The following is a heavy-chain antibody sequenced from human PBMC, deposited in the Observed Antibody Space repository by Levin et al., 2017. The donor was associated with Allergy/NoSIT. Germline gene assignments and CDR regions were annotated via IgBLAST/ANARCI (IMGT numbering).Heavy chain of an antibody. D-gene: IGHD5-18*01. CDR1: GGSFSGYY. Sequence: SETLSLTCAVYGGSFSGYYWSWIRQPPGKGLEWIGEINHSGSTNYNPSLKSRVTISVDTSKNQFSLKLSSVTAADTAVYYCAQRGYSYGYYFDYWGQGTLVTVSS. J-gene: IGHJ4*02. V-gene: IGHV4-34*01. CDR3: AQRGYSYGYYFDY. CDR2: INHSGST.